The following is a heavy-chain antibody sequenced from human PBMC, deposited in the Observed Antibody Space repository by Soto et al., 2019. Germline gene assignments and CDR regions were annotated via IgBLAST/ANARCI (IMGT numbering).Heavy chain of an antibody. J-gene: IGHJ4*02. CDR1: GFPFRIYR. CDR2: ITSNTNTI. CDR3: ARSVEGHFGY. V-gene: IGHV3-48*02. D-gene: IGHD6-19*01. Sequence: EVQLVESGGGLVQPGGSLRLSCVASGFPFRIYRMNWVRQAPGKGLEWSSYITSNTNTIKYADSVKGRFTISRDKAKNFMYLQMISLRDEDTAVSFGARSVEGHFGYWGPGTVVTVCS.